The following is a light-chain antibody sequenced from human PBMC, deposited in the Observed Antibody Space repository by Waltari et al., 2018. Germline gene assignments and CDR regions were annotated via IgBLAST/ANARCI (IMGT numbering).Light chain of an antibody. J-gene: IGLJ2*01. Sequence: SYVLTQPPSVSVAPGQTARITCGGNNIGSQSVHWYKQKPGQAPVLVVYDDSDRPSGIPERFSGSNSGNTATLTIGRVEAGDEADYYCHVWDSSSDHPVVFGGGTKLTVL. CDR1: NIGSQS. CDR3: HVWDSSSDHPVV. V-gene: IGLV3-21*02. CDR2: DDS.